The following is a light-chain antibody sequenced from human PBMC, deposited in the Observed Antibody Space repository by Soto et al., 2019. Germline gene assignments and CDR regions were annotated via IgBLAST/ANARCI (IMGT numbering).Light chain of an antibody. CDR1: HDISTF. CDR2: EAS. CDR3: QQLYTLPFT. Sequence: DIQLPQSPSLLSASIVGRVTITCRASHDISTFLAWYQQKPGKAPKLLIYEASTLQSGVPSRFSGSGSGTEFTLTISGLLPEDFAAYHCQQLYTLPFTFGQGTRLEIK. J-gene: IGKJ5*01. V-gene: IGKV1-9*01.